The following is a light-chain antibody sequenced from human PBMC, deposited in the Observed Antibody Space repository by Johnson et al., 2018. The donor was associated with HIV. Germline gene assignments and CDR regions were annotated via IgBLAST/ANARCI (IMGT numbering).Light chain of an antibody. CDR3: GTWDNSLSCYV. J-gene: IGLJ1*01. CDR2: ENN. Sequence: QSVLTQPPSVSAAPGQKVTISCSGASSNIAINYVSWYQQLPGTAPTLLIYENNKRPSGIPDRFSGSKSGTSATLGITGLQLGDEADYYCGTWDNSLSCYVFGTGTKVTVL. V-gene: IGLV1-51*02. CDR1: SSNIAINY.